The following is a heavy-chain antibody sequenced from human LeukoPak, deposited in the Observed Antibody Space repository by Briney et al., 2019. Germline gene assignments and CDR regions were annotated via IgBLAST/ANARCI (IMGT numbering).Heavy chain of an antibody. J-gene: IGHJ3*02. Sequence: SETLSLTCTVSGGSMSSGGYCWSWLRERGGKGLEWIGYIYYSGSTYYNPSLKCRVTISLDSSQTPFSLKLSSVTAADMAVFYCARASLTIVVVPAASQSLAFDIWGQGTMVTVSS. D-gene: IGHD2-2*01. CDR1: GGSMSSGGYC. CDR3: ARASLTIVVVPAASQSLAFDI. CDR2: IYYSGST. V-gene: IGHV4-31*03.